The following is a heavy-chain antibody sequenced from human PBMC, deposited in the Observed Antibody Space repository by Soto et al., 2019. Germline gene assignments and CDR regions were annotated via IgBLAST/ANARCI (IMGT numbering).Heavy chain of an antibody. D-gene: IGHD6-13*01. Sequence: GGSLRLSCAASGFTFSSYWMSWVRQAPGKGLEWVASIKQDGSEKYYVDSVKGRFTITRDNAKNSLYLQMNSLRAEDTAVYYCARESMRSSFDYWGQGTLVTVSS. J-gene: IGHJ4*02. CDR2: IKQDGSEK. CDR3: ARESMRSSFDY. V-gene: IGHV3-7*03. CDR1: GFTFSSYW.